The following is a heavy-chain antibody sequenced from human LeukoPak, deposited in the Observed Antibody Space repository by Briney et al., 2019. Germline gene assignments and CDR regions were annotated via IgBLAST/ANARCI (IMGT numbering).Heavy chain of an antibody. CDR2: IYYSGST. J-gene: IGHJ5*02. CDR1: EFTFSRYW. V-gene: IGHV4-59*01. CDR3: ARGGYYGSGNDFRFDP. Sequence: PGGSLRLSCEASEFTFSRYWMSWIRQPPGKGLEWIGYIYYSGSTNYKPSLKSRVTISVDTSKNQFSLKLSSVTAADTAVYYCARGGYYGSGNDFRFDPWGQGTLVTVSS. D-gene: IGHD3-10*01.